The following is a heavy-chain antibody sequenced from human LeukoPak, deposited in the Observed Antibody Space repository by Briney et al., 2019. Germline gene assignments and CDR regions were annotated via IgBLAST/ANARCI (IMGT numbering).Heavy chain of an antibody. J-gene: IGHJ4*02. V-gene: IGHV3-23*01. Sequence: GGSLRFSCAASGFTFSSYAMSWVRQAPGKGLEWASAISGSGGSTYYADSVKGRFTISRDNSKNTLYLQMNSLRAEDTAVYYCAKHGPPIYSYGPSFYYFDYWGQGTLVTVSS. D-gene: IGHD5-18*01. CDR3: AKHGPPIYSYGPSFYYFDY. CDR1: GFTFSSYA. CDR2: ISGSGGST.